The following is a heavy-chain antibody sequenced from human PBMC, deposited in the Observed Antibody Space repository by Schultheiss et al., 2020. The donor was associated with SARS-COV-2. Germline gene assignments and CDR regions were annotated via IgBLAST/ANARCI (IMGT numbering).Heavy chain of an antibody. J-gene: IGHJ4*02. V-gene: IGHV4-34*01. D-gene: IGHD6-13*01. CDR2: INHSGST. Sequence: SQTLSLTCAVYGGSFGGYYWSWIRQPPGKGLEWIGEINHSGSTNYNPSLKSRVTISVDTSKNQFSLKLSSVTAADTAVYYCARGSGSWYYFDYWGQGTLVTVSS. CDR3: ARGSGSWYYFDY. CDR1: GGSFGGYY.